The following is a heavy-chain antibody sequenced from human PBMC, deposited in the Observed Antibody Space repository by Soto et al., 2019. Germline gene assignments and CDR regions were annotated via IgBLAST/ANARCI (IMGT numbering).Heavy chain of an antibody. D-gene: IGHD1-1*01. CDR1: GFSLSTSGVG. CDR3: AHRREIPWSDNGNWNDWFDL. CDR2: IYWDDDK. Sequence: SGPTLVNPTQTLTLTCTFSGFSLSTSGVGVGWIRQPPGKALEWLALIYWDDDKRYSPSLKSRLTITKDTSKNQVVLTMTKMDPVDTATYYCAHRREIPWSDNGNWNDWFDLWGQGTLVTVSS. J-gene: IGHJ5*02. V-gene: IGHV2-5*02.